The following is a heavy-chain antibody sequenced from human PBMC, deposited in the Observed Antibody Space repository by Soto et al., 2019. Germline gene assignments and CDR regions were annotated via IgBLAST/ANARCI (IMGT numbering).Heavy chain of an antibody. CDR2: IWYDGSNK. Sequence: SLRLSCAASGFTFSSYGMHWVRQAPGKGLEWVAVIWYDGSNKYYADSVKGRFTISRDNSKNTLYLQMNSLRAEDTAVYYCAAGCGGDCYSGDYWGQGTLVTVSS. CDR3: AAGCGGDCYSGDY. J-gene: IGHJ4*02. D-gene: IGHD2-21*02. V-gene: IGHV3-33*01. CDR1: GFTFSSYG.